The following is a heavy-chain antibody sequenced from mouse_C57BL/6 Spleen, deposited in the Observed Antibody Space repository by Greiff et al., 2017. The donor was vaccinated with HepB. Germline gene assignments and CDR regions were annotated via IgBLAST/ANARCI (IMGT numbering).Heavy chain of an antibody. V-gene: IGHV1-62-2*01. CDR2: FYPGSGSI. J-gene: IGHJ2*01. CDR1: GYTFTEYT. CDR3: ARHGTPHYYGSSTNYFDY. Sequence: QVQLKESGAELVKPGASVKLSCKASGYTFTEYTIHWVKQRSGQGLEWIGWFYPGSGSIKYNEKFKDKATLTADKSSSTVYMELSRLTSEDSAVYFCARHGTPHYYGSSTNYFDYWGQGTTLTVSS. D-gene: IGHD1-1*01.